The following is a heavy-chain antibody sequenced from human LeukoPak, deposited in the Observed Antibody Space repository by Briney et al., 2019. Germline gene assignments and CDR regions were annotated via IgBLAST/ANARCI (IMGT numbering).Heavy chain of an antibody. CDR2: IWSDGSKK. CDR1: GFIFSNYG. J-gene: IGHJ4*02. CDR3: ARTYYDILTGYRVIDY. Sequence: PGGSLRLSCAASGFIFSNYGFHWVRQAPGKGLEWVALIWSDGSKKYYTDSVKGRFTISRDDSKNTLFLQMNSLRAEDMAVYYCARTYYDILTGYRVIDYWGQGTLVTVSS. V-gene: IGHV3-33*01. D-gene: IGHD3-9*01.